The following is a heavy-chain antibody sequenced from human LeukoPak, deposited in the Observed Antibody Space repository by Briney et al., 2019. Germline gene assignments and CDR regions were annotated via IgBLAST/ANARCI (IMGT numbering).Heavy chain of an antibody. J-gene: IGHJ3*02. D-gene: IGHD3-22*01. CDR2: IYTSGST. V-gene: IGHV4-4*07. CDR3: ARDRPYYYDSSGYLGGSSRDVGFDI. CDR1: GGSISSYY. Sequence: SKTLSLTCTVSGGSISSYYWSWIRQPAGTGLEWIGRIYTSGSTNYNPSLKSRVTMSVDTSKNQFSLKLSSVTAADTAVYYCARDRPYYYDSSGYLGGSSRDVGFDIWGQGTMVTVSS.